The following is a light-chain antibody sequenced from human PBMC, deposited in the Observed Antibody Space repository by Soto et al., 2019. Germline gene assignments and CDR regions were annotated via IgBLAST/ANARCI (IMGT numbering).Light chain of an antibody. Sequence: QSALTQPPSASGSPGESVIISCTGTKNDIGVYDFVSWYQHHAGKAPRLIIYEVVQRPSGVPDRFSGSKSGNTASLTGSGLQAADEDDYFCKSYAGSNTYVFGSGTKVTVL. CDR1: KNDIGVYDF. CDR2: EVV. J-gene: IGLJ1*01. V-gene: IGLV2-8*01. CDR3: KSYAGSNTYV.